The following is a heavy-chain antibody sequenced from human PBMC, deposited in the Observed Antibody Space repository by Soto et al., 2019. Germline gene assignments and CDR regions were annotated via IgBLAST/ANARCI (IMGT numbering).Heavy chain of an antibody. D-gene: IGHD2-15*01. CDR2: IIPIFGTA. Sequence: EASVKVSCKASGGTFSSYAISWVRQAPGQGLEWMGGIIPIFGTANYAQKFQGRVTITADESTSTAYMELSSLRSEDTAVYYCARDGVVVAAFDIWGQGTMVTVSS. CDR1: GGTFSSYA. CDR3: ARDGVVVAAFDI. V-gene: IGHV1-69*13. J-gene: IGHJ3*02.